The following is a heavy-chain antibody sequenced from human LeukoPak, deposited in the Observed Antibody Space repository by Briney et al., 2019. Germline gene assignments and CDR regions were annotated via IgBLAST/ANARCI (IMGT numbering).Heavy chain of an antibody. CDR1: GGSISSYY. Sequence: SETLSLTCTVSGGSISSYYWSWIRQPPGKGLDWIGYIYYSGSTNYNPSLKSRVTISVDTSKNQFSLKLSSVTAADTAVYYCTRDSGSWTVDYWGQGTLVTVSS. CDR2: IYYSGST. CDR3: TRDSGSWTVDY. V-gene: IGHV4-59*12. D-gene: IGHD1-26*01. J-gene: IGHJ4*02.